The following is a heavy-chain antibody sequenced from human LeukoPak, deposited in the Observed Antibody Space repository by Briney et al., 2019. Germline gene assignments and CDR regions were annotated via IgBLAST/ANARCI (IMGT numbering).Heavy chain of an antibody. J-gene: IGHJ4*02. V-gene: IGHV3-23*01. CDR2: ISDDGHST. CDR3: APRPAAGFDY. Sequence: GGSLRLSCAATSNKYAMSWVRQTPGKGLEWVSGISDDGHSTYYADSVRGRFTISRDNSKNTLYLQMNSLRAEDTAVYYCAPRPAAGFDYWGQGTLVTVSS. CDR1: TSNKYA. D-gene: IGHD6-13*01.